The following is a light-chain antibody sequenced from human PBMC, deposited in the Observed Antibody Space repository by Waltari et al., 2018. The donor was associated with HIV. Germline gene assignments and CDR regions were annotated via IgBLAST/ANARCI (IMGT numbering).Light chain of an antibody. CDR1: QSIGTS. CDR2: ETA. V-gene: IGKV1-12*01. Sequence: TSTCRARQSIGTSVAGYQQKPDRTPKLLIFETARLQTGVPSRFSVSGSGTDFTLTITSLQPVDLATFYCQQANNFPHTFGQGT. J-gene: IGKJ2*01. CDR3: QQANNFPHT.